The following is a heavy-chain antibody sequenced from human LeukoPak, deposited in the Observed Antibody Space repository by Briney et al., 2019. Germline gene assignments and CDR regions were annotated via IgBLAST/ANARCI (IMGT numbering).Heavy chain of an antibody. CDR2: VSGSGGSA. CDR3: AKSLANFDFDS. J-gene: IGHJ4*02. CDR1: GFTFSRYA. D-gene: IGHD1-1*01. V-gene: IGHV3-23*01. Sequence: GGSLRLSCAASGFTFSRYAMSWVRKTPGKGLEWVSTVSGSGGSAYYADSVKGRFTISRDNSKNTLYLQMNSLRAEDTAVYYCAKSLANFDFDSWGQGTLVTVSS.